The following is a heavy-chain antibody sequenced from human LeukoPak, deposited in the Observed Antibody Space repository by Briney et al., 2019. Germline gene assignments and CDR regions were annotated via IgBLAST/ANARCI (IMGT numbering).Heavy chain of an antibody. Sequence: GGSLRLSCAASGFTFSSYAMSWVRQAPGKGLEWVLAISGSGGSTYYADSVKGRFTISRDNSKSTLYLQMNSLRAEDTAVYYCAKAYWTYYYDSSGYPLDYWGQGTLVTVSS. D-gene: IGHD3-22*01. V-gene: IGHV3-23*01. CDR3: AKAYWTYYYDSSGYPLDY. CDR2: ISGSGGST. CDR1: GFTFSSYA. J-gene: IGHJ4*02.